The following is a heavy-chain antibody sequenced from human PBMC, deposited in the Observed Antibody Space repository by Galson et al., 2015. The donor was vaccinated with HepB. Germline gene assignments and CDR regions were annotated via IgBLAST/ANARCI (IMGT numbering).Heavy chain of an antibody. CDR3: ARSYSSGWYLWEPFDY. D-gene: IGHD6-19*01. J-gene: IGHJ4*02. CDR2: ISSSSSYI. CDR1: GFTFSSYS. Sequence: SLRLSCAASGFTFSSYSMNWVRQAPGKGLEWVSSISSSSSYIYYADSVKGRFTISRDNAKNSLYLQMNSLRAEDTAVYYCARSYSSGWYLWEPFDYWGQGTLVTVSS. V-gene: IGHV3-21*01.